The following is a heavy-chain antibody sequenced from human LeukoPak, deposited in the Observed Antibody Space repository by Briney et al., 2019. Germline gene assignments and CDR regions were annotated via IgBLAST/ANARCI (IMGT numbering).Heavy chain of an antibody. CDR1: GGSISSHY. V-gene: IGHV4-59*11. CDR3: ASIKVGAHFVDV. CDR2: IYYSGST. Sequence: SETLSLTCTVSGGSISSHYWSWIRQPPGKGLEWIWSIYYSGSTNYNPSLKSRVTISVDTSKNQFSLKLSSLTAADTAVYYCASIKVGAHFVDVWGKGTTVTVSS. D-gene: IGHD1-26*01. J-gene: IGHJ6*04.